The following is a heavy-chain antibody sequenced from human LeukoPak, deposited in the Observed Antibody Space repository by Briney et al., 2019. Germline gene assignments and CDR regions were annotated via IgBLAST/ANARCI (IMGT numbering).Heavy chain of an antibody. CDR2: ISYDGSNK. CDR1: GFTFSSYA. Sequence: GRSLRLSCAASGFTFSSYAMHWVRQAPGKGLEWVAVISYDGSNKYHADSVKGRFTISRDNSKNTLYLQMNSLRAEDTAVYYCARVSYCTNGVCYDFDYWGQGTLVTVSS. J-gene: IGHJ4*02. D-gene: IGHD2-8*01. V-gene: IGHV3-30-3*01. CDR3: ARVSYCTNGVCYDFDY.